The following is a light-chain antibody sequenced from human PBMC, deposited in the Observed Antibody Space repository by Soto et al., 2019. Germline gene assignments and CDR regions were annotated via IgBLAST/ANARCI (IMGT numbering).Light chain of an antibody. CDR3: AAWDDSPTGYV. J-gene: IGLJ1*01. Sequence: QSVLTQPPSASGTPGQRVTISCSGSSPNIASNTVNWYQQLPGAAPKLLIYSNNQRPSGVPDRFSGSKSGTSASLAISGLQSEDEADYYCAAWDDSPTGYVFGTGTKVTVL. V-gene: IGLV1-44*01. CDR2: SNN. CDR1: SPNIASNT.